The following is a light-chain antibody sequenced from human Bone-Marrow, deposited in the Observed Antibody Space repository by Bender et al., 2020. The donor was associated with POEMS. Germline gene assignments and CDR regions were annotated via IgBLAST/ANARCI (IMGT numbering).Light chain of an antibody. CDR3: QSFDSTLSGSVV. Sequence: QSVLTQPPSASGTPGQRVTISCSGSNSNIGTNAVNWYQQLPGRAPKLLIYDDNRRPSGVPDRFSGSKSGTSASLAITGLQAEDEADYYCQSFDSTLSGSVVFGGGTKVSVL. CDR2: DDN. V-gene: IGLV1-40*01. CDR1: NSNIGTNA. J-gene: IGLJ3*02.